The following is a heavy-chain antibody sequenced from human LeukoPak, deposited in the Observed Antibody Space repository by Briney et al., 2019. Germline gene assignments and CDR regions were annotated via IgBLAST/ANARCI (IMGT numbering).Heavy chain of an antibody. J-gene: IGHJ6*03. D-gene: IGHD2-2*01. V-gene: IGHV1-69*13. CDR1: GGTFSSYA. CDR2: IIPIFGTA. Sequence: SVKVSCKASGGTFSSYAISWVRQAPGQGLEWMGGIIPIFGTANYAQKFQGRVTFTADESTSTAYMELSSLRSEDTAVYYCARATQHCSSTSCYGRDYYYYYYMDVWGKGTTVTVSS. CDR3: ARATQHCSSTSCYGRDYYYYYYMDV.